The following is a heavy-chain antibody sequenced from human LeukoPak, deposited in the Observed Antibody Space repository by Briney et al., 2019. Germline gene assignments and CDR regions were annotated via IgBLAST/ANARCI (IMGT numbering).Heavy chain of an antibody. V-gene: IGHV4-39*01. CDR1: GGPLNRSSYY. CDR3: ARSQATAMVSDY. Sequence: KPSETLSLTCTVSGGPLNRSSYYWGWIRQPPGKGLEWIGSIYYSGRTYYNPSLRSRATIFVDTSKNQFSLKLNSVTAADTAVYYCARSQATAMVSDYWGQGTLVTVSS. CDR2: IYYSGRT. D-gene: IGHD2-2*01. J-gene: IGHJ4*02.